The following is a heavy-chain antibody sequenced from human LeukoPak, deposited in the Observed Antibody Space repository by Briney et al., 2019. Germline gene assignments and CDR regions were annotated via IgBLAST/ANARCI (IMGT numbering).Heavy chain of an antibody. Sequence: GASVKLSCTASGYTFTSYGISWVRQAPGQGLEWMGWISAYNGNTNYAQKLQGRVTMTTDTSTSTAYMELRSLRSDDTAVYYCARGSANPRSGSFDIWGQGTMVTVSS. CDR2: ISAYNGNT. D-gene: IGHD3-10*01. J-gene: IGHJ3*02. V-gene: IGHV1-18*01. CDR1: GYTFTSYG. CDR3: ARGSANPRSGSFDI.